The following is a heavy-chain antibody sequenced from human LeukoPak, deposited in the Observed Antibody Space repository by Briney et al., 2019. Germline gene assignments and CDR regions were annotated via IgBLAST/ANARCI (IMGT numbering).Heavy chain of an antibody. J-gene: IGHJ5*02. Sequence: SQTLSLTCAISGDSVSSNSAAWNWIRQSPSSGLEWLGRTYYRSKWYNDYAVSVKSRITINPDTSKNQFSLQLNSVTPEDTAVYYCAREKGFLTGPAFDPWGQGTLVTVSS. CDR2: TYYRSKWYN. V-gene: IGHV6-1*01. CDR1: GDSVSSNSAA. D-gene: IGHD3-9*01. CDR3: AREKGFLTGPAFDP.